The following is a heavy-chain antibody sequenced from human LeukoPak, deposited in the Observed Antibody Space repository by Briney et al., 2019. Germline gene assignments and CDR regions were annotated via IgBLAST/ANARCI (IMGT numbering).Heavy chain of an antibody. Sequence: PSETLSLTCAVYGGSFSGYYWSWIRQPPGKGLEWIGEINHSGSTNYNPSLKSRVTISVDTSKNQFSLKLSSVTAADTAVYYCARGLRGGAKNWFDPWGQGTLVTVSS. J-gene: IGHJ5*02. CDR2: INHSGST. CDR1: GGSFSGYY. D-gene: IGHD3-10*01. V-gene: IGHV4-34*01. CDR3: ARGLRGGAKNWFDP.